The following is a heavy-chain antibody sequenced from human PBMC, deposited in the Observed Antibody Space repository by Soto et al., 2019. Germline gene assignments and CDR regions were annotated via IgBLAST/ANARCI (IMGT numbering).Heavy chain of an antibody. CDR1: GVSIGSHDW. D-gene: IGHD5-18*01. V-gene: IGHV4-4*02. Sequence: QVQLQESGPGLVKPSGTLSLTCAVSGVSIGSHDWWTWVRQPPGKGLEWIGESHQSGNTNYNSSLXSRATISLDKSKNPFSLQLSSVTVADTAVYYCATRDTGRVYWGQGTLVTVSS. CDR2: SHQSGNT. J-gene: IGHJ4*02. CDR3: ATRDTGRVY.